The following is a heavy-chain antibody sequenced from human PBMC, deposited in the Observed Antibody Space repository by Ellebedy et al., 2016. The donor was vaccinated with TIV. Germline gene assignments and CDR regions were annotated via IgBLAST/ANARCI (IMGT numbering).Heavy chain of an antibody. CDR3: ARGEQIVGSTRIFDY. CDR1: EFTFNSFA. CDR2: ISFDGTKK. D-gene: IGHD1-26*01. V-gene: IGHV3-30*01. Sequence: PGGSLRLSCAASEFTFNSFAMHWVRQAPGKGLEWVAVISFDGTKKSYAASVKGRFTISRDNSRRMVYLQMNSLRADDTAVYYCARGEQIVGSTRIFDYWGQGTLVTVSS. J-gene: IGHJ4*02.